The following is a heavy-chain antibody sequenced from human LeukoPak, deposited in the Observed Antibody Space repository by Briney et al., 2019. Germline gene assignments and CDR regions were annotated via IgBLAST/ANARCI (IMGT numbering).Heavy chain of an antibody. CDR3: ARPGYSSGWYTEGGWFDP. CDR2: ISSGSSYI. J-gene: IGHJ5*02. V-gene: IGHV3-21*01. Sequence: KPGGSLRLSCAASGFTFSSYSMNWVRQAPGKGLEWVSSISSGSSYIYYADSVKGRFTISRDNAKNSLYLQMNSLRAEDTAVYYCARPGYSSGWYTEGGWFDPWGQGTLVTVSS. D-gene: IGHD6-19*01. CDR1: GFTFSSYS.